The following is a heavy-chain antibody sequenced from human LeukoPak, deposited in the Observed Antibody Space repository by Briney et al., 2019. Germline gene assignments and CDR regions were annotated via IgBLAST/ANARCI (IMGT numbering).Heavy chain of an antibody. Sequence: ASVKVSCKASGYTFTTYHLHWVRQAPGQGLEWMGRINPNSGDTNYAQKFQGRVTMTTDTSISTAYMDSSGLRSDDTAMYYCAREIRRGAGDWFDPWGRGTLVTVS. J-gene: IGHJ5*02. D-gene: IGHD1-26*01. V-gene: IGHV1-2*06. CDR1: GYTFTTYH. CDR3: AREIRRGAGDWFDP. CDR2: INPNSGDT.